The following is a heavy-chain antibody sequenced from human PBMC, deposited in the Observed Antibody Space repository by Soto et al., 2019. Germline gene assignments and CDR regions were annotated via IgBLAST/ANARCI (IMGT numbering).Heavy chain of an antibody. D-gene: IGHD3-3*01. CDR2: ISSSSSYI. Sequence: GGSLRLSCAASGFTFSSYSMNWVRQAPGKGLEWVSSISSSSSYIYYADSVKGRFTISRDNAKNSLYLQMNSLRAEDTAVYYCARGGYYDFWSGYQKEGFDYWGQGTLVTVSS. J-gene: IGHJ4*02. CDR3: ARGGYYDFWSGYQKEGFDY. CDR1: GFTFSSYS. V-gene: IGHV3-21*01.